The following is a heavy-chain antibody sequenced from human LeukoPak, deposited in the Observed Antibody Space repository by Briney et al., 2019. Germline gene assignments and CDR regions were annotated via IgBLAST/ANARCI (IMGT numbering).Heavy chain of an antibody. CDR2: IWYDGSNK. J-gene: IGHJ4*02. CDR1: GFTFSSYG. V-gene: IGHV3-30*02. CDR3: AKDLRYYDFWSGSDY. D-gene: IGHD3-3*01. Sequence: GGSLRLSCAASGFTFSSYGMHWVRQAPGKGLEWVAVIWYDGSNKYYADSVKGRFTISRDNSKNTLYLQMNSLRAEDTAVYHCAKDLRYYDFWSGSDYWGQGTLVTVSS.